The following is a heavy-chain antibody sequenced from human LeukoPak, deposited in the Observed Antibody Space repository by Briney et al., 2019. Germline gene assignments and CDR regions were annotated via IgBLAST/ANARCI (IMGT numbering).Heavy chain of an antibody. Sequence: SVKVSCKASGGSFNAYAISWVRQAPGQGLEWMGGIIPIFGTSNYAQELQGRVTISTDESTSTAYMEVSSLRSEDTAIYYCARGLDASMETAYDYWGQGTLVTVSS. CDR3: ARGLDASMETAYDY. J-gene: IGHJ4*02. CDR2: IIPIFGTS. CDR1: GGSFNAYA. V-gene: IGHV1-69*05. D-gene: IGHD5-18*01.